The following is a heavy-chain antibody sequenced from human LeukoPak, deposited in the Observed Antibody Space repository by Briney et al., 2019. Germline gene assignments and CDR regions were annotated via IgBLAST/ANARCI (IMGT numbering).Heavy chain of an antibody. CDR1: GFTLSSYG. V-gene: IGHV3-21*05. J-gene: IGHJ4*02. CDR2: ISSSSSYT. CDR3: ARGAVAIPCYFDY. Sequence: GGSLRLSCAASGFTLSSYGMHWIRQAPGKGLEWVSYISSSSSYTNYADSVKGRFTISRDNAKNSLYLQMNSLRAEDTAVYYCARGAVAIPCYFDYWGQGTLVTVSS. D-gene: IGHD6-19*01.